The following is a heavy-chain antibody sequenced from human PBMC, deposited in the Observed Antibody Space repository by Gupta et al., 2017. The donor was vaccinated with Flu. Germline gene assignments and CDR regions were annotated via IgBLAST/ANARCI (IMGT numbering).Heavy chain of an antibody. D-gene: IGHD2-8*01. CDR3: TRTSVVNAFDP. Sequence: AVHWVRQASGKGLEWVGRIRTKANNYATAYSMSVKGRFTISRDDSKSTVSLQMNSLSTEDTAIYYCTRTSVVNAFDPWGPGTLVTVSS. CDR2: IRTKANNYAT. J-gene: IGHJ5*02. CDR1: A. V-gene: IGHV3-73*01.